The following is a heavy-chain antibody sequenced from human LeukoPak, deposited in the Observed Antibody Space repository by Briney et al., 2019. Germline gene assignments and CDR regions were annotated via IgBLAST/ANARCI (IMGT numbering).Heavy chain of an antibody. D-gene: IGHD3-9*01. CDR2: INPNSGGT. Sequence: ASVKVSCKASGYTFTSYYMHWVRQAPGQGLEWMGWINPNSGGTNYAQKFQGRLTMTRDTSISTAYMELSRLRSDDTAVYYCAAQYYDSVTGYLGWFDPWGQGTLVTVSS. CDR1: GYTFTSYY. V-gene: IGHV1-2*02. J-gene: IGHJ5*02. CDR3: AAQYYDSVTGYLGWFDP.